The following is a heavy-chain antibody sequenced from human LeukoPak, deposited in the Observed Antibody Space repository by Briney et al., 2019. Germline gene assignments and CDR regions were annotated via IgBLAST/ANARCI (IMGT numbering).Heavy chain of an antibody. Sequence: GGSLRLSCAASGFTVSSNYMSWVRQAPGKGLGWVSVIYSGGSTYYADSVTGRFTISRDNSKNTLYLPMNSLRAADTAVSYCARPARGSGARGPRATVPS. CDR3: ARPARGS. D-gene: IGHD3-16*01. V-gene: IGHV3-53*01. CDR2: IYSGGST. CDR1: GFTVSSNY. J-gene: IGHJ4*02.